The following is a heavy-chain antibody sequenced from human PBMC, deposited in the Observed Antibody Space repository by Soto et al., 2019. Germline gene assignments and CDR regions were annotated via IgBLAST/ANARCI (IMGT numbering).Heavy chain of an antibody. Sequence: GGSLRLSCAASGFTFDDYAMHWVRQAPGKGLEWVSGISWNSGSIGYADSVKGRFTISRDNAKNSLYLQMNSLRAEDTALYYCAKGAVAGPAYYYMDVWGKGTTVTVSS. D-gene: IGHD6-19*01. CDR2: ISWNSGSI. V-gene: IGHV3-9*01. CDR3: AKGAVAGPAYYYMDV. J-gene: IGHJ6*03. CDR1: GFTFDDYA.